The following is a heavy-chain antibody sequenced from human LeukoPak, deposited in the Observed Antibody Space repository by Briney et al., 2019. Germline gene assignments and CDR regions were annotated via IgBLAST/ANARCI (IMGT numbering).Heavy chain of an antibody. D-gene: IGHD3-22*01. CDR1: GFTVSSNY. Sequence: GGSLRLSCAASGFTVSSNYMSWVRQAPGKGLEWVSVVYSGGSTYYADSVKGRFTISRDNSKNMLYLQMNSLRAEDTAVYYCASGGSDSSGYYASPFDYWGQGTLVTVSS. CDR2: VYSGGST. J-gene: IGHJ4*02. CDR3: ASGGSDSSGYYASPFDY. V-gene: IGHV3-53*01.